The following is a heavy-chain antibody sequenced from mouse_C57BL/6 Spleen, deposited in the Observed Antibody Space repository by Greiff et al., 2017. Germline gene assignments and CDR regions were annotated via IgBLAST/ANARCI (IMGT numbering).Heavy chain of an antibody. CDR2: IDPSESYT. Sequence: VQLQQPGAELVMPGASVKLFCKGSGYTFTSYWVHWGEQRTGQGLEWIGEIDPSESYTNYKQKFKGKSTLTVDKSSSTAYMQLSSLTSEDSAVYYCARSTMVTTASFDYWGQGTTLTVSS. CDR3: ARSTMVTTASFDY. D-gene: IGHD2-2*01. J-gene: IGHJ2*01. CDR1: GYTFTSYW. V-gene: IGHV1-69*01.